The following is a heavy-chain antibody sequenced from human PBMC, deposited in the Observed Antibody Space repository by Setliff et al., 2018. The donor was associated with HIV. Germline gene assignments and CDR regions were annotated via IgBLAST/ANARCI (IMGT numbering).Heavy chain of an antibody. J-gene: IGHJ2*01. Sequence: SPSSDYWSWIRQPPGKGLEWVSSISSSSSYIYYADSVKGRFTISRDNAKNSLYLQMNSPRAEDTAVYYCARYRAAAVTWYFDLWGRGTLVTVSS. CDR2: ISSSSSYI. V-gene: IGHV3-21*01. D-gene: IGHD6-13*01. CDR1: SPSSDY. CDR3: ARYRAAAVTWYFDL.